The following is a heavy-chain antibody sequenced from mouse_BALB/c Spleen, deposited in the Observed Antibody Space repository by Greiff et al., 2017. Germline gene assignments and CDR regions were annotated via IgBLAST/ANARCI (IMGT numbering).Heavy chain of an antibody. CDR2: FYPGSGSI. Sequence: QVQLQQSGAELVKPGASVKLSCKASGYTFTEYIIHWVKQRSGQGLEWIGWFYPGSGSIKYNEKFKDKATLTADKSSSTVYMELSRLTSEDSAVYFCARHGIPLLLRNYYAMDYWGQGTSVTVSS. V-gene: IGHV1-62-2*01. D-gene: IGHD1-1*01. J-gene: IGHJ4*01. CDR3: ARHGIPLLLRNYYAMDY. CDR1: GYTFTEYI.